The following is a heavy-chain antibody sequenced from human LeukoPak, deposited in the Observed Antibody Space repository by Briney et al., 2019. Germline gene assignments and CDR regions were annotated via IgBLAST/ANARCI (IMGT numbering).Heavy chain of an antibody. J-gene: IGHJ4*02. D-gene: IGHD3-3*01. CDR2: IYHSGST. CDR3: ARHSRSSIFGVVMAVSY. V-gene: IGHV4-38-2*01. CDR1: GYSISSGYY. Sequence: SETLSLTCAVSGYSISSGYYWGWIRQPPGKGLEWIGSIYHSGSTYYNPSLKSRVTISVDTSKNQFSLKRSSVTAADTAVYYCARHSRSSIFGVVMAVSYWGQGTLVTVSS.